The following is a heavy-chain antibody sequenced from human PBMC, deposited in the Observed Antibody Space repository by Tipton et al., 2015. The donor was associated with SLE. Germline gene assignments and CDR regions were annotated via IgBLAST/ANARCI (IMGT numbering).Heavy chain of an antibody. V-gene: IGHV4-59*12. CDR2: IYYTGST. CDR1: GGSISSYY. D-gene: IGHD3-10*01. J-gene: IGHJ5*02. Sequence: LRLSCTVSGGSISSYYWSWIRQPPGKGLEWIGYIYYTGSTYYNPSLKSRVTISVDTSKNQFSLKLSSVTAADTAVYYCASRRDGRGTWFDPWGQGTLVTVSS. CDR3: ASRRDGRGTWFDP.